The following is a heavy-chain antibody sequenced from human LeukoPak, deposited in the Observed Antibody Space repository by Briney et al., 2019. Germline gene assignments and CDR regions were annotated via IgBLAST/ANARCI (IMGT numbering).Heavy chain of an antibody. D-gene: IGHD6-6*01. V-gene: IGHV4-4*02. CDR3: ACSSSSGPSDY. CDR1: GGSISSSNW. CDR2: IYTSGST. J-gene: IGHJ4*02. Sequence: SETLSLTCAVSGGSISSSNWWSWVRQPPGEGLEWIGRIYTSGSTNHTPSRKRRVTISVDTSKNQFSLKLCSVTAAHTAVYYCACSSSSGPSDYWGQGTLVTVSS.